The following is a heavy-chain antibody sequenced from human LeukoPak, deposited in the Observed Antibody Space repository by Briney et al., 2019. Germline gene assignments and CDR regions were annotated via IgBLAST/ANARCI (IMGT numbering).Heavy chain of an antibody. CDR3: ARAERTVNVFDI. Sequence: SETRSSTCNVSGGSISSYYWSWIRKPPGKGLGWIEYIYYSGSTNYNPPLKSPVTISVASSKNQFSRKLSSVTAADTAVYYCARAERTVNVFDIWGQGTIVTVSS. CDR1: GGSISSYY. D-gene: IGHD1-1*01. J-gene: IGHJ3*02. CDR2: IYYSGST. V-gene: IGHV4-59*08.